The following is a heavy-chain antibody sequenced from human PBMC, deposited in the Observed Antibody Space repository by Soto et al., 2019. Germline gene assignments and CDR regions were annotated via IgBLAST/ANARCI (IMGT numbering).Heavy chain of an antibody. CDR2: MYYSGST. CDR1: GGSISSGGYY. Sequence: SETLSLTCTVSGGSISSGGYYWSWIRQHPGKGLEWIGTMYYSGSTYYNPSLKSRVTISGDTSKNQFSLKLTSVTAADTAVYYCARSVALPGTRNSDSWGQGTLVTAPQ. CDR3: ARSVALPGTRNSDS. V-gene: IGHV4-39*01. D-gene: IGHD6-19*01. J-gene: IGHJ4*02.